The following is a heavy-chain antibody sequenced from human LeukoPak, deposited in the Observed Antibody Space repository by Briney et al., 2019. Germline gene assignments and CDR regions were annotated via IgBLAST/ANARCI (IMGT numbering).Heavy chain of an antibody. Sequence: SETLSLTCSVSGASISGGGYYWNWIRQHPGKGLEWIGYIYSSGSTYYNPSLKSRLSISVDTSKNQFSLKLSSVTAADTAVYYCARDRLGGTANDAFDFWGQGTMVTVSS. CDR2: IYSSGST. CDR3: ARDRLGGTANDAFDF. CDR1: GASISGGGYY. V-gene: IGHV4-31*03. D-gene: IGHD3-16*01. J-gene: IGHJ3*01.